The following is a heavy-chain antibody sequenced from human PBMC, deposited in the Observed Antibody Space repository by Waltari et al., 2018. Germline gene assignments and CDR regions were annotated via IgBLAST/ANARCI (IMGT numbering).Heavy chain of an antibody. CDR2: IIPIFGTA. J-gene: IGHJ3*02. CDR3: AIPQYYYGSGEDAFDI. CDR1: GGTFSSYA. Sequence: GSSVKVSCKASGGTFSSYAISWVRQAPGQGLEWMGGIIPIFGTANYAQKFQGRVTITADESTSTAYMELSSLRSEDTAVYYCAIPQYYYGSGEDAFDIWGQGTMVTVSS. D-gene: IGHD3-10*01. V-gene: IGHV1-69*13.